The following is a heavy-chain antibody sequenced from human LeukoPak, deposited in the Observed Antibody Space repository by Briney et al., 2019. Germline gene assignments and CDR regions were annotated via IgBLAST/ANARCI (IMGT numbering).Heavy chain of an antibody. CDR3: ARGGGLDV. Sequence: GGSLRLSCAASGFTFSSYWMNWARQAPGKGLEWVASINHNGDVNYYVDSVKGRLTISRDNAKNSLYLQMSNLRAEDTAVYFCARGGGLDVWGQGATVTVSS. J-gene: IGHJ6*02. CDR2: INHNGDVN. D-gene: IGHD3-16*01. CDR1: GFTFSSYW. V-gene: IGHV3-7*03.